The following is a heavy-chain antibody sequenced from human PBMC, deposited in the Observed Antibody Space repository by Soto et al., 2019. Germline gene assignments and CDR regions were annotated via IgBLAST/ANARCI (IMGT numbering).Heavy chain of an antibody. CDR3: ACIVVVAGNYFDY. D-gene: IGHD2-15*01. V-gene: IGHV4-59*03. J-gene: IGHJ4*02. Sequence: QVQLQESGPGLVKPSETLSLTCSVSGGSITSYYWSWIRQTPGKGLEWIGYIYYSGTTIYNPSLKSRVTISVDTSKNQLSLNLSSVTAADTAVYYCACIVVVAGNYFDYWGQGTLVTVSS. CDR2: IYYSGTT. CDR1: GGSITSYY.